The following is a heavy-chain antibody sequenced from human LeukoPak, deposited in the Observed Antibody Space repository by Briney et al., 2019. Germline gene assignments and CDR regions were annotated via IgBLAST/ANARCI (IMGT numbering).Heavy chain of an antibody. CDR3: ATYGGDWKFDS. Sequence: PSETLSLTCAVYGGSFSGYYWSWIRQPPGKGLQWIGEITYRGGPSYHPSLRSRVTISIDASQRHISLRLNSVTAADTAVYYCATYGGDWKFDSWGQGTLVTVSS. J-gene: IGHJ4*02. V-gene: IGHV4-34*01. CDR2: ITYRGGP. D-gene: IGHD2-21*01. CDR1: GGSFSGYY.